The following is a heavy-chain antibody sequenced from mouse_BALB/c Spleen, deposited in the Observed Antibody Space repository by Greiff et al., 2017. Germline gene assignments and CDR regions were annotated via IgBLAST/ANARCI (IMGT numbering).Heavy chain of an antibody. V-gene: IGHV5-4*02. D-gene: IGHD2-10*01. Sequence: EVKLMESGGGLVKPGGSLKLSCAASGFTFSDYYMYWVRQTPEKRLEWVATISDGGSYTYYPDSVKGRFTISRDNAKNNLYLQMSSLKSEDTAMYYCARDPYYGNYYYAMDYWGQGTSVTVSS. CDR1: GFTFSDYY. J-gene: IGHJ4*01. CDR3: ARDPYYGNYYYAMDY. CDR2: ISDGGSYT.